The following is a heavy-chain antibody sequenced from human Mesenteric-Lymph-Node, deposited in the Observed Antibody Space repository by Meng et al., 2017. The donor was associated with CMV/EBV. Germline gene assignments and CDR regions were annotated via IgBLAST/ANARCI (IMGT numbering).Heavy chain of an antibody. CDR1: GGSLSGYK. Sequence: SETLSLTCAVYGGSLSGYKWKWIRQPPGKGLEWIGEIDHSGSTSYNPSLKSRVTISVDTSKNQFSLRLSSVTAADTAVYYCARCPVIPTAIDYWGQGTLVTVSS. CDR3: ARCPVIPTAIDY. CDR2: IDHSGST. J-gene: IGHJ4*02. V-gene: IGHV4-34*01. D-gene: IGHD2-2*01.